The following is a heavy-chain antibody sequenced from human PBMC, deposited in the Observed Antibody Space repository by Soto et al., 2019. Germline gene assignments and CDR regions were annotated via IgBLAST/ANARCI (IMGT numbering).Heavy chain of an antibody. CDR2: ISGSGGST. J-gene: IGHJ1*01. CDR3: AKDLETSPEYFQH. CDR1: GFTFNSYA. D-gene: IGHD4-17*01. V-gene: IGHV3-23*01. Sequence: GSLRLSCADSGFTFNSYAMSWVRQAPGKGLEWVSAISGSGGSTYYADSVKGRFTISRDNSKNTLYLQMNSLRAEDTAVYYCAKDLETSPEYFQHRGQGTLVTVSS.